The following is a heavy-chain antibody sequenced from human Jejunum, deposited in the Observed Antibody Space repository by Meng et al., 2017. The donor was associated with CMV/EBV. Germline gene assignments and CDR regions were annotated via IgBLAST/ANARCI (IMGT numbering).Heavy chain of an antibody. CDR2: FSTSGGAT. V-gene: IGHV3-23*01. J-gene: IGHJ4*02. CDR3: AKDGSRSSSWQRFDS. CDR1: FTVGTYG. D-gene: IGHD6-13*01. Sequence: FTVGTYGMSWVREAPGKGLEWVSGFSTSGGATFYADSVQGRFTLSRDQSNSTLYLQMNSLRADDTAIYYCAKDGSRSSSWQRFDSWGQGTLVTVSS.